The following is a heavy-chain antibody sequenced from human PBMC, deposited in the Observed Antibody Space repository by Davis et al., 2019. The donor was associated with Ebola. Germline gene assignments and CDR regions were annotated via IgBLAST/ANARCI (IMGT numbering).Heavy chain of an antibody. V-gene: IGHV3-15*01. D-gene: IGHD2-2*02. CDR1: GFNFPDAW. CDR2: IKSKSVGETT. Sequence: PGGSLRLSCAASGFNFPDAWMTWVRQAPDKGLEWVGRIKSKSVGETTDYAAPVKGRFTIPRDDSKNMLYLQMNNLKGEDTAVYYCTWDLVPSAIGSFDYWGQGTLVTVSS. J-gene: IGHJ4*02. CDR3: TWDLVPSAIGSFDY.